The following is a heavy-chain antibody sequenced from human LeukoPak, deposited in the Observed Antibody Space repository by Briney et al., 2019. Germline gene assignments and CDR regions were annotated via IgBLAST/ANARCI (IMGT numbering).Heavy chain of an antibody. CDR1: GYTFTSYD. V-gene: IGHV1-8*03. J-gene: IGHJ6*03. D-gene: IGHD6-13*01. CDR2: MNRNSGNT. Sequence: ASVKVSCKASGYTFTSYDINWVRQATGQGLEWMGWMNRNSGNTGYAQKFQGRVTITRNTSISTAYMELSSLRSEDTAVYYCAIGYSSSWYPTYYYYYMDVWGKGTTVTVSS. CDR3: AIGYSSSWYPTYYYYYMDV.